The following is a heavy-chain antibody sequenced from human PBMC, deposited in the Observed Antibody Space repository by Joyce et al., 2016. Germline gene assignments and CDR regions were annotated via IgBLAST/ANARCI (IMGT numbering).Heavy chain of an antibody. D-gene: IGHD5-12*01. CDR3: AKEKSPTQRGWLRPYYYYALGV. Sequence: QVQLVESGGGVVQPGRSLRLSCAASGFIFSDYAMHWVRQAPGQGLEWLAVLACDGSNKCYGASVRGRFTSSRDNSKNTLYLQMNSLRPEDTAIYYWAKEKSPTQRGWLRPYYYYALGVWGQGTTVTVSS. CDR2: LACDGSNK. J-gene: IGHJ6*02. V-gene: IGHV3-30*18. CDR1: GFIFSDYA.